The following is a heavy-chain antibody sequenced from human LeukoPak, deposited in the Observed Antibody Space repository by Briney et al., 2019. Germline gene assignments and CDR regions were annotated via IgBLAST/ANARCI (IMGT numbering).Heavy chain of an antibody. V-gene: IGHV3-23*01. J-gene: IGHJ4*02. D-gene: IGHD2-21*02. CDR2: ISGSGAST. CDR1: GFTFSSYG. Sequence: GGSLRLSCAASGFTFSSYGMGWVRQAPGKGLEWVSGISGSGASTYYAASLKGRFTISRDNSKNTLFLQMKSLRVEDTAVYYCAKETPVTGYHLDHWGQGSLVTVSS. CDR3: AKETPVTGYHLDH.